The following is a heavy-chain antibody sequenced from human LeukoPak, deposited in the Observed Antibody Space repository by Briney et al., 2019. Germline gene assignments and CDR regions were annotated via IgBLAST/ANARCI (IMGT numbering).Heavy chain of an antibody. CDR3: ASKQGDY. Sequence: PGGSLRLSCAASGFTFNTFWMSWVRQAPGKGLEWVSAISGSGGSTYYADSVKGRFTISRDNSKNTLYLQMNSLRAEDTAVYYCASKQGDYWGQGTLVTVSS. J-gene: IGHJ4*02. CDR2: ISGSGGST. V-gene: IGHV3-23*01. CDR1: GFTFNTFW.